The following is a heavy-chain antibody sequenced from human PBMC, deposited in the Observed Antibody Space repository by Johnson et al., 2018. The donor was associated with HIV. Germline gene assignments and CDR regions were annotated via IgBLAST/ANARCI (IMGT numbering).Heavy chain of an antibody. CDR3: ARATTPHDAFDI. CDR2: ISSSAISF. Sequence: QMLLVESGGGLVKPGGSLRLSCAASGFTFSDYYMGWIRQAPGKGLDWVSSISSSAISFYYADSVKGRFTISRDNAKNSVYLQMNNLRAEDTAVYYCARATTPHDAFDIWGQGTMVTVSS. CDR1: GFTFSDYY. V-gene: IGHV3-11*01. D-gene: IGHD1-1*01. J-gene: IGHJ3*02.